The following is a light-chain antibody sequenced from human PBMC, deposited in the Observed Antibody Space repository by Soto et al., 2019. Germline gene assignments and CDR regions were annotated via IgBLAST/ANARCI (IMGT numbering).Light chain of an antibody. Sequence: EIVLTQSPATLSLSPGERATLSCRASQTVSTSVAWYQQKPGHAPRLLMYDSSNRATGIPDRFSASGAGTDFTLTINSLEPEDFGVYYCQQRSNWPPLTFGGGTKV. J-gene: IGKJ4*01. V-gene: IGKV3-11*01. CDR3: QQRSNWPPLT. CDR2: DSS. CDR1: QTVSTS.